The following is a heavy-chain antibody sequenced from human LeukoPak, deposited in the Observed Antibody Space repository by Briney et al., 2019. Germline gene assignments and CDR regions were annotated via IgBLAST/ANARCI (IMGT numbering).Heavy chain of an antibody. V-gene: IGHV3-74*01. J-gene: IGHJ3*02. Sequence: GGSLRVSRAASGFSFSSYWMDWVRQAPGKGLVWVSGINSDGRMTRYAESVKGRFTISRDNAKNTLYLQMNTLRAEDTAVYYCARVGSTDSPHAFDIWGQGTTVTVSS. CDR1: GFSFSSYW. CDR3: ARVGSTDSPHAFDI. CDR2: INSDGRMT. D-gene: IGHD3-22*01.